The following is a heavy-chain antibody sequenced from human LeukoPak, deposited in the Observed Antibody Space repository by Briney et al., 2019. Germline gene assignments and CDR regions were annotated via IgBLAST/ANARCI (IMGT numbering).Heavy chain of an antibody. CDR3: AKAGMYYDSSGYGGGYFDY. V-gene: IGHV3-23*01. CDR2: ISGSGGST. CDR1: GFTFSSYA. Sequence: GGSLRLSCAASGFTFSSYAMSWVRQAPGKGLEWVSAISGSGGSTYYADSVKGRFTISRDNSKNTLYLQMNSLRAEDTAVYYCAKAGMYYDSSGYGGGYFDYWGQGTLVTVSS. D-gene: IGHD3-22*01. J-gene: IGHJ4*02.